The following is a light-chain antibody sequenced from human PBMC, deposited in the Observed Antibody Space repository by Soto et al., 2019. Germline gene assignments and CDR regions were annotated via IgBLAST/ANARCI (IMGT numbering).Light chain of an antibody. CDR1: QSVSRN. CDR2: GAS. V-gene: IGKV3-15*01. J-gene: IGKJ4*01. CDR3: QQYNNWPPLT. Sequence: EIVMTQSPATLSVSPGERATLSCRASQSVSRNLAWYQQKHGQAPRLLIYGASTRATGIPARFSGSGSGTEFTLTISSLQSEDFAVYYCQQYNNWPPLTFGGGTKVEIK.